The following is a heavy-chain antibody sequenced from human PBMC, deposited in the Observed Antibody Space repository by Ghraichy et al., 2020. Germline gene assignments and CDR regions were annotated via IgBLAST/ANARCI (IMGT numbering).Heavy chain of an antibody. CDR1: GFTFSSYS. V-gene: IGHV3-21*01. J-gene: IGHJ4*02. CDR2: ISSSSSYI. Sequence: GGSLRLSCAASGFTFSSYSMNWVRQAPGKGLEWVSSISSSSSYIYYADSVKGRFTISRDNAKNSLYLQMNSLRAEDTAVYYCARLPIAAAGTDFWGQGTLVTVSS. D-gene: IGHD6-13*01. CDR3: ARLPIAAAGTDF.